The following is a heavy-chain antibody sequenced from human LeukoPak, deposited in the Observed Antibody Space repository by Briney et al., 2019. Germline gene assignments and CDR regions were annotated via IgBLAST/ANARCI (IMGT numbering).Heavy chain of an antibody. CDR1: GGTFNSFA. CDR2: IITMCNTA. J-gene: IGHJ6*02. D-gene: IGHD3-10*01. CDR3: ARAEYYGSRIYTDYYYGMDV. V-gene: IGHV1-69*01. Sequence: SVKVSCKVSGGTFNSFAISLVRQAPGQGLEWMGGIITMCNTANYTQKFQGRVTITADESTSTAYMELSSLRSEDTAVYYCARAEYYGSRIYTDYYYGMDVWGQGTTVTVSS.